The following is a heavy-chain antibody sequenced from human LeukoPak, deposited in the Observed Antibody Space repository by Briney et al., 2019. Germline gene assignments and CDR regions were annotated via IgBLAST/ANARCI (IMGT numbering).Heavy chain of an antibody. Sequence: PSETLSLTCTVSGGSISSYYWSWIRQPPGKGLEWIGYIYYSGSTNYNPSLKSRVTISVDTSKNQFSLKLSPVTAADTAVYYCAREGIAVALEWAFDIWGQGTMVTVSS. V-gene: IGHV4-59*01. D-gene: IGHD6-19*01. J-gene: IGHJ3*02. CDR1: GGSISSYY. CDR2: IYYSGST. CDR3: AREGIAVALEWAFDI.